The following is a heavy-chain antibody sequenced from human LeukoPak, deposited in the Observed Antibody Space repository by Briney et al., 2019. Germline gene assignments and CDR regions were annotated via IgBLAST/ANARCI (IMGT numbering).Heavy chain of an antibody. Sequence: GRSLRLSCAASGFSFSNYWMSWVRQAPGKGLEWVANIKEDGSEKYYVDSVKGRFTISRDNARNSLYLQMNSLRAEDTAVYYCASGRQLGYWGQGTMVTVSS. CDR2: IKEDGSEK. CDR1: GFSFSNYW. V-gene: IGHV3-7*01. J-gene: IGHJ4*02. D-gene: IGHD6-13*01. CDR3: ASGRQLGY.